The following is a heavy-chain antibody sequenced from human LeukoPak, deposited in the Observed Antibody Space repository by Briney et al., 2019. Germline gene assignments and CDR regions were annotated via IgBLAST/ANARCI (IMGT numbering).Heavy chain of an antibody. D-gene: IGHD3-3*01. Sequence: SETLSLTCAVYGGSFSGYYWSWIRQPPGKGLEWIGEINHSGSTNYNPSLKSRVTISVDTSKNQFSLKLSSVTAADTAVYYCARGGYDFWSGHANWFDPWGQGTLVTVSS. CDR3: ARGGYDFWSGHANWFDP. V-gene: IGHV4-34*01. CDR1: GGSFSGYY. CDR2: INHSGST. J-gene: IGHJ5*02.